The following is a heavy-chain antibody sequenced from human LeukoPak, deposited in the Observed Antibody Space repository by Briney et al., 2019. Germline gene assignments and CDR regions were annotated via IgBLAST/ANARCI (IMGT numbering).Heavy chain of an antibody. CDR3: ARDLRQTDRNYYGSGSYYGY. CDR2: INPNSGGT. Sequence: ASVKVSCKASGYTFTGYYMHWVRQAPGQGLEWMGWINPNSGGTNYAQKFQGWVTMTRDTSISTAYMELSRLRSDDTAVYYCARDLRQTDRNYYGSGSYYGYWGQGTLVTVSS. V-gene: IGHV1-2*04. J-gene: IGHJ4*02. CDR1: GYTFTGYY. D-gene: IGHD3-10*01.